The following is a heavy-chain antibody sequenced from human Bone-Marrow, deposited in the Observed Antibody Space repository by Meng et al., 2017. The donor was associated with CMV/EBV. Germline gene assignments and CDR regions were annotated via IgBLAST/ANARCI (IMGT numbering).Heavy chain of an antibody. Sequence: AGSLRLSCAASGFTFSSFGIQWVRQAPGKGLVWVAFIRYDGSKEYYADSVRGRFTKSRDDSKSTVYLQMNSLRGDDTAVYYCARDRNSAALAPVDGVDVWVQGTTVTVSS. D-gene: IGHD1-26*01. V-gene: IGHV3-30*02. CDR2: IRYDGSKE. CDR1: GFTFSSFG. J-gene: IGHJ6*02. CDR3: ARDRNSAALAPVDGVDV.